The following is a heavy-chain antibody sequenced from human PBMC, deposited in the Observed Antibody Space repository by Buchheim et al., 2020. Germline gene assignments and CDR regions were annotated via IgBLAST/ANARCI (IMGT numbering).Heavy chain of an antibody. V-gene: IGHV3-23*01. CDR1: GLTFRNFA. Sequence: EVQLLESGGGLVQPGGSLRLSCAASGLTFRNFAMSWVRQAPGKGLEWVSSISGSGDNTYYADSVKGRFTIPRDNSKNTLYLQMNSLRADDTAVYYCAKDRQVMDVWGQGTT. J-gene: IGHJ6*02. CDR2: ISGSGDNT. CDR3: AKDRQVMDV.